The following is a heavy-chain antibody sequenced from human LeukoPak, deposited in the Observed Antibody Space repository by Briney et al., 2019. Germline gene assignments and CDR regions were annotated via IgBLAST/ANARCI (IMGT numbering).Heavy chain of an antibody. CDR3: ARDGVVVVAATQFGGSSGAFDI. Sequence: ASVKVSCKASGYTFTSYAMNWVRQAPGQGLEWMGWINTNTGNPTYAQGFTGRFVFSLDTSVSTAYLQISSLKAEDTAVYYCARDGVVVVAATQFGGSSGAFDIWGQGTMVTVSS. CDR2: INTNTGNP. J-gene: IGHJ3*02. CDR1: GYTFTSYA. V-gene: IGHV7-4-1*02. D-gene: IGHD2-15*01.